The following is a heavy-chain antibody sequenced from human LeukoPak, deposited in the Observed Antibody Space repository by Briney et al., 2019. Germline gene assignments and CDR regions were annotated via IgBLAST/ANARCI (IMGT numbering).Heavy chain of an antibody. J-gene: IGHJ4*02. D-gene: IGHD3-10*01. CDR1: GFTFSSYA. CDR2: ISYDGSNK. Sequence: PGGSLRLSCAASGFTFSSYAMHWVRQAPGKGLEGVAVISYDGSNKYYADSVKGRFTISRDNSKNTLYLQMNSLRAEDTAVYYCARGHFEVLLWFGETHGDFDYWGQGTLVTVSS. CDR3: ARGHFEVLLWFGETHGDFDY. V-gene: IGHV3-30-3*01.